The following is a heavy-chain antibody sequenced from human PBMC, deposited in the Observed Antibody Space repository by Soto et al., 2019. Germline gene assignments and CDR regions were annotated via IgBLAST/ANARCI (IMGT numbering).Heavy chain of an antibody. CDR3: ERESEDLTSNFDY. CDR2: ISSTTNYI. J-gene: IGHJ4*02. Sequence: EVQLVESGGGLVKPGGSLRLSCAASGFTFTRYSMNWVRQAPGKGLEWVSSISSTTNYIYYADSMKGRFTVSRDNAKNTVSLEMNSMSAEDTAVYYCERESEDLTSNFDYWGQGTLVTVSS. CDR1: GFTFTRYS. V-gene: IGHV3-21*01.